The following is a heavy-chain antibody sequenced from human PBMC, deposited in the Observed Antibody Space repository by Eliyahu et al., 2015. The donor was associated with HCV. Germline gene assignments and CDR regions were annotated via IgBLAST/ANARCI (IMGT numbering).Heavy chain of an antibody. D-gene: IGHD4-17*01. J-gene: IGHJ4*02. CDR3: VREDDYGDDDPGH. V-gene: IGHV3-33*01. Sequence: QVQLVESGGGVVQPGGSLKLSCAASGYTFPSFGMYWVRQAPGQGAEGVAIIWYDGSNKYYGESVKGRFNISRDNSKNTVYLQMNNLRVEDTAVYYCVREDDYGDDDPGHWGQGTLVTVSS. CDR2: IWYDGSNK. CDR1: GYTFPSFG.